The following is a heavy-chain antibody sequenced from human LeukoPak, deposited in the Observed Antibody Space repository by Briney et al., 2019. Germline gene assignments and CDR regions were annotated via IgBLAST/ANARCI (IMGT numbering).Heavy chain of an antibody. Sequence: GGSLRLSCAASGFTFSSYSMNWVRQAPGKGLEWVSSISSSSSYIYYADSVKGRFTISRDNAKNSLYLQMNSLRAEDTAVYYCARGNYGGYGLDYWGQGTLVTVSS. CDR3: ARGNYGGYGLDY. CDR2: ISSSSSYI. D-gene: IGHD5-18*01. J-gene: IGHJ4*02. CDR1: GFTFSSYS. V-gene: IGHV3-21*01.